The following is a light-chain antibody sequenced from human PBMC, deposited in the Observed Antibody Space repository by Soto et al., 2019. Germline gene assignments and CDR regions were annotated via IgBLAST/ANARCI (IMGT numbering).Light chain of an antibody. CDR2: RAS. V-gene: IGKV1-5*03. Sequence: DFQMTQSPSTLSASVGDRVTITCRASQSIDSWLAWYQQKPGKAPKLLIYRASSLESGVPSRFSGSRSGTEFTLTISSLQPDDFATYYCQQYKTYMYTFAQGTKLEIK. CDR3: QQYKTYMYT. J-gene: IGKJ2*01. CDR1: QSIDSW.